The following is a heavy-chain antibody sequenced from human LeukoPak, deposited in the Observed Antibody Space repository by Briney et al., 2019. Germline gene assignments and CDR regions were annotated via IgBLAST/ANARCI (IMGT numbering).Heavy chain of an antibody. J-gene: IGHJ4*02. CDR1: GFTFSSYA. D-gene: IGHD3/OR15-3a*01. Sequence: GGSLRLSCAASGFTFSSYAMHWVRQAPGKGLEWVAVISYDGSNKYYADSVKGRFTISRDNSKNTLYLQMNSLRAEDTAVYYCASPPPDGQERFDYWGQGTLVTVSS. CDR3: ASPPPDGQERFDY. V-gene: IGHV3-30*01. CDR2: ISYDGSNK.